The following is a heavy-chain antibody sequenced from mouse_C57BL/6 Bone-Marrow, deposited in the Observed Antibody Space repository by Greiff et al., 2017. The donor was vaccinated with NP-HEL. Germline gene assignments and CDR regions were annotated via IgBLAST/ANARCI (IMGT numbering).Heavy chain of an antibody. J-gene: IGHJ2*01. D-gene: IGHD1-1*02. CDR1: GYSITSGYD. V-gene: IGHV3-1*01. CDR3: ARDGTEDY. CDR2: ISYSGST. Sequence: EVKVVESGPGMVKPSQSLSLTCTVTGYSITSGYDWHWIRHFPGNKLELMGYISYSGSTNYNPSLKSRITITPDTSKNHFFLKLNAVPTEDTATYYCARDGTEDYWGQGTTLTVSS.